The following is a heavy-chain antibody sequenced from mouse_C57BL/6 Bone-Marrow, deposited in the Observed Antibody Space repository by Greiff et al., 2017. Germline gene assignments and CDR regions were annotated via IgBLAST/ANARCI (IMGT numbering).Heavy chain of an antibody. CDR1: GYTFTSYW. CDR3: THLYYYGSRGYFDV. Sequence: EVQLQQSGTVLARPGASVKMSCKTSGYTFTSYWMHWVKQRPGQGLEWIGAIYPGNSDTSYNQKFKGKAKLTAVTSASTAYMELSSLTNEDSAVYYGTHLYYYGSRGYFDVWGTGTTVTVSS. D-gene: IGHD1-1*01. V-gene: IGHV1-5*01. J-gene: IGHJ1*03. CDR2: IYPGNSDT.